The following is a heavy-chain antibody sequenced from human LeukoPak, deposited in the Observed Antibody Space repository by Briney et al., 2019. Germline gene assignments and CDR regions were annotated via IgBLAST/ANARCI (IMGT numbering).Heavy chain of an antibody. D-gene: IGHD2-21*01. CDR3: ARADRLDGGPYLIGP. CDR1: GYSFTDYY. J-gene: IGHJ5*02. Sequence: SVNVSCKPSGYSFTDYYMHWVRHAPGQGLEWMGWINPNSGGTSSAQTFQGRVTMTRDTSITTVYMEVSWLTSDDTAIYYCARADRLDGGPYLIGPWGQGTLVTVSS. V-gene: IGHV1-2*02. CDR2: INPNSGGT.